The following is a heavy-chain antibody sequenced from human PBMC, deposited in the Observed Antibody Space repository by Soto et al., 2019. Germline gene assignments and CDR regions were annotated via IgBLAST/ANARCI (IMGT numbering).Heavy chain of an antibody. Sequence: SETLSLTCTVSGASIITDAYYWSWIRQHPGKGLEWIGYIYYSGSTYYNPSLKSRISISIDTSKNQFSLKLSSVTAADTAVYYCARASYHDNSGHDYWGQGNLVTVSS. J-gene: IGHJ4*02. CDR2: IYYSGST. D-gene: IGHD3-22*01. V-gene: IGHV4-31*03. CDR3: ARASYHDNSGHDY. CDR1: GASIITDAYY.